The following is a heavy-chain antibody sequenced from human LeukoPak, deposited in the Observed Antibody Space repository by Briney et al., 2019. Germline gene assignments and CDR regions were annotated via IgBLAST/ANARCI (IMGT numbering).Heavy chain of an antibody. CDR3: ARDGGYDFWSGYYQDY. CDR2: IYYSGST. J-gene: IGHJ4*02. CDR1: GGSISSSSYY. V-gene: IGHV4-39*02. Sequence: PSETLSLTCTVSGGSISSSSYYWGWIRQPPGKGLEWIGSIYYSGSTYYNPSLKSRVTISVDTSKNQFSLKLSSVTAADTAVYYCARDGGYDFWSGYYQDYWGQGTLVTVSS. D-gene: IGHD3-3*01.